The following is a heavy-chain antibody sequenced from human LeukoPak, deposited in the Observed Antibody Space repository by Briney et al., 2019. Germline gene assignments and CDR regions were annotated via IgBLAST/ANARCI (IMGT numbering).Heavy chain of an antibody. J-gene: IGHJ4*02. D-gene: IGHD3-9*01. CDR3: AKYGLYDILTGYSSSHFDY. CDR2: ISGSGGST. V-gene: IGHV3-23*01. Sequence: GSLRLSCAASGFTFSSYAMSWVRQAPGKGLEWVSAISGSGGSTYYADSVKGRFTISRDNSKNTLYLQMNSLRAEDTAVYYCAKYGLYDILTGYSSSHFDYWGQGTLVTVSS. CDR1: GFTFSSYA.